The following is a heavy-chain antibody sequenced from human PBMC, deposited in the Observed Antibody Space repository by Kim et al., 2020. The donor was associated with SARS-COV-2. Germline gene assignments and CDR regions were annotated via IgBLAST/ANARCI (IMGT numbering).Heavy chain of an antibody. Sequence: GGSLRLSCAASGFTFDDYAMHWVRQAPGKGLEWVSGISWNSGSIGYADSVKGRFTISRDNAKNSLYLQMNSLRAEDTALYYCAKGGIGGSYYIYAFDIWGQGTMVTVSS. CDR2: ISWNSGSI. V-gene: IGHV3-9*01. D-gene: IGHD1-26*01. J-gene: IGHJ3*02. CDR3: AKGGIGGSYYIYAFDI. CDR1: GFTFDDYA.